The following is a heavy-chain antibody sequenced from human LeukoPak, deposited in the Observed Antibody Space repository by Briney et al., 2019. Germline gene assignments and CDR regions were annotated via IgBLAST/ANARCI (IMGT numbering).Heavy chain of an antibody. V-gene: IGHV3-21*04. CDR2: MSGSSNYI. J-gene: IGHJ4*02. CDR3: AKEVVTGIRYFDY. CDR1: GFTFSSYS. Sequence: PGGSLRLSCAASGFTFSSYSMNWVRQAPGKGLEWVSFMSGSSNYIYYADSVQGRFTISRDNSKNTLYLQMNSLRAGDTAVYYCAKEVVTGIRYFDYWGQGTLVTVSS. D-gene: IGHD2-21*02.